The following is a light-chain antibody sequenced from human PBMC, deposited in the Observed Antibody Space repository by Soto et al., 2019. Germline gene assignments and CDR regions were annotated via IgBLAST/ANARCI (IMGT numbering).Light chain of an antibody. CDR3: QVWDSSSDHYV. Sequence: SSELTQPPSVSVAPGQTARIACGGDNIGSKNVHWYQQRPGQAPVVVVYDDSDRPSGIPERFSGFNSGNTATLTISRVEAGDEAEYYCQVWDSSSDHYVFGGGTKGTVL. CDR1: NIGSKN. J-gene: IGLJ1*01. CDR2: DDS. V-gene: IGLV3-21*02.